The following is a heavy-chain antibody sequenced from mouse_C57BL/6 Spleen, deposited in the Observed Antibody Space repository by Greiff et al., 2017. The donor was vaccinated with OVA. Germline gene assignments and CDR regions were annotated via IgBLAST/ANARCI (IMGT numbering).Heavy chain of an antibody. CDR1: GYTFTSYW. D-gene: IGHD1-1*01. J-gene: IGHJ2*01. V-gene: IGHV1-50*01. Sequence: QVQLQQPGAELVKPGASVKLSCKASGYTFTSYWMQWVNQRPGQGLEWIGEIDPSDSYTNYNQKFKGKATLTVDTSSSTAYMQLSSLTSEDSAVYYCARYGRMDYFDYWGQGTTLTVSS. CDR3: ARYGRMDYFDY. CDR2: IDPSDSYT.